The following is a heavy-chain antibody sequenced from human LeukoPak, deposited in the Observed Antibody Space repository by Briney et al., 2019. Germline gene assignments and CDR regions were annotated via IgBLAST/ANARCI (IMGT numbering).Heavy chain of an antibody. V-gene: IGHV1-2*02. CDR1: GYTFTGYY. CDR2: INPNSGGT. CDR3: ARVNYYDSSGYRAEYFQH. Sequence: GASVKVSCKASGYTFTGYYMHWVRQAPGQGLEWMGWINPNSGGTNYAQKFQGRVTMTRDTSISTAYMELSRLRSDDTAVYYCARVNYYDSSGYRAEYFQHWGQGTLVTVSS. J-gene: IGHJ1*01. D-gene: IGHD3-22*01.